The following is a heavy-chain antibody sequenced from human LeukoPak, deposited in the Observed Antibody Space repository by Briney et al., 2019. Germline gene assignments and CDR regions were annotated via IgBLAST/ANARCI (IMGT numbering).Heavy chain of an antibody. V-gene: IGHV4-59*01. CDR3: ARGVPYYYDNSGYPFDY. D-gene: IGHD3-22*01. CDR2: TYYSGST. Sequence: PSETLSLTCTVSGGSISSYYWNWIRRPPGKGLEWIGYTYYSGSTNYNPSLKSRVTISVDTSKNQFSLKLSSVTAADTAVYYCARGVPYYYDNSGYPFDYWGQGTLVTVSS. CDR1: GGSISSYY. J-gene: IGHJ4*02.